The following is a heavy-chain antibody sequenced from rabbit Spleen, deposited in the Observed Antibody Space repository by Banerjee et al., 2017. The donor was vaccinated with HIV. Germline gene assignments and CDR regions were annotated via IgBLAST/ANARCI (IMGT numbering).Heavy chain of an antibody. D-gene: IGHD6-1*01. Sequence: QEQLMESGGGLVQPGGSLKLSCKASGFDFSNYYYMYWVRQAPGKGLEWIGCIYTGGSGGIYYASWAKGRFTISKTSSTTVTLQMTSLTAADTATYFCARENDPKGIGDGYVDLWGQGTLVTVS. V-gene: IGHV1S45*01. J-gene: IGHJ6*01. CDR3: ARENDPKGIGDGYVDL. CDR2: IYTGGSGGI. CDR1: GFDFSNYYY.